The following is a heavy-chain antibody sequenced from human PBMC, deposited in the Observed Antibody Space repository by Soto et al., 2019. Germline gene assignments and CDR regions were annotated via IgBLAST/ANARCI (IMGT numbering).Heavy chain of an antibody. CDR2: IYYSGST. J-gene: IGHJ6*03. D-gene: IGHD1-26*01. V-gene: IGHV4-59*08. Sequence: SETLSLTCTVSGGSISSFYWSWIRQPPGKGLEWIGYIYYSGSTNYNPSLKSRVTISVDTSKNQFSQKLSSVTAADTAVYYCARRVGYFYYMDVWGKGTTVTVSS. CDR1: GGSISSFY. CDR3: ARRVGYFYYMDV.